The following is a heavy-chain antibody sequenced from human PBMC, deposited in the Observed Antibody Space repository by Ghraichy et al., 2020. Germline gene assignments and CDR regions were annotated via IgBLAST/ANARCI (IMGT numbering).Heavy chain of an antibody. CDR1: GGSISSYY. D-gene: IGHD3-22*01. J-gene: IGHJ4*02. CDR2: IYYSGST. Sequence: SETLSLTCTVSGGSISSYYWSWIRQPPGNGLEWIGYIYYSGSTNYNPSLKSRVTISVDTSKNQFSLKLSSVTAADTAVYYCARSPSSGYYRFDYWGQGTLVTVSS. V-gene: IGHV4-59*01. CDR3: ARSPSSGYYRFDY.